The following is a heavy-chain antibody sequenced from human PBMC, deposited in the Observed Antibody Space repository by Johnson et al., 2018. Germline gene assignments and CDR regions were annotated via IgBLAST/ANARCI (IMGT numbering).Heavy chain of an antibody. J-gene: IGHJ4*02. CDR2: IWHDGSGK. CDR1: GFTFSGHG. D-gene: IGHD3-16*01. V-gene: IGHV3-33*01. CDR3: ESDLGWQAITIDS. Sequence: VQLVESGGGVVQPGTSLRLSCTASGFTFSGHGMHWVRQAPGKGLDWVAVIWHDGSGKYYADSVKGRFTISRDNSKNTLYLQMNSLRVEDTAIYYCESDLGWQAITIDSWGQGALVTVAS.